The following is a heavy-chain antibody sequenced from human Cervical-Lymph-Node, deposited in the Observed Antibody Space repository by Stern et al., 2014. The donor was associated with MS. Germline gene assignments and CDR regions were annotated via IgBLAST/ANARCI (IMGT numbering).Heavy chain of an antibody. CDR3: ARDSDMDV. CDR1: GFTFSFYA. J-gene: IGHJ6*02. Sequence: EDPLVESGGGLVQPGGSLRLSCGASGFTFSFYAMTWVRQAPGKGLEWVSYISRSSTTIYLTDSVRGRFTISRDNGKSSMFLQMNSLRAEDTAVYYCARDSDMDVWGQGTTVTVSS. V-gene: IGHV3-48*01. CDR2: ISRSSTTI.